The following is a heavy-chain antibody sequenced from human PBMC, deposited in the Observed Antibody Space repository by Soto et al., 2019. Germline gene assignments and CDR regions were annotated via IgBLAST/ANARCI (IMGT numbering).Heavy chain of an antibody. V-gene: IGHV5-10-1*01. CDR2: IDPSDSYT. CDR1: GYSFTSYW. D-gene: IGHD3-10*01. J-gene: IGHJ3*02. Sequence: PGESLKISCKGSGYSFTSYWISWVRQMPGEGLEWMGRIDPSDSYTNYSPSFQGHVTISADKSISTAYLQWSSLKASDTAMYYCARRSEPESFNYYYGSGSYYNLAPCFDIWGQGTMVTVSS. CDR3: ARRSEPESFNYYYGSGSYYNLAPCFDI.